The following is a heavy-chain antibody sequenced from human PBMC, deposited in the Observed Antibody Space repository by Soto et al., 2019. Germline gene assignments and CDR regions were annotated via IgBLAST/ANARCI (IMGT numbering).Heavy chain of an antibody. V-gene: IGHV4-39*01. CDR1: GGSISSSSYY. D-gene: IGHD2-15*01. J-gene: IGHJ3*02. CDR2: IYYSGST. Sequence: SETLSLTCTVSGGSISSSSYYGGWIRQPPGKGLEWIWSIYYSGSTYYNPSLKSRVTISVDTSKNQFSLKLSSVTAADTAVYYCARFWDYCSGGSCHRAFDIWGQGTMVTVSS. CDR3: ARFWDYCSGGSCHRAFDI.